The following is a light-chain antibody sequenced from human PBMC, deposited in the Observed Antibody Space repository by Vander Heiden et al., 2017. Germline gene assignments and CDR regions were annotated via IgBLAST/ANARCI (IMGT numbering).Light chain of an antibody. J-gene: IGKJ2*01. CDR1: QSISSY. CDR3: QQRDSTLYT. Sequence: DIQMTQSPSSLSASVGDRVTITCRASQSISSYLNWYQQKPGKAPKLLIYAASSLQSRVPSRFSGSGSGTDFTLTISRLQPEDFATYYCQQRDSTLYTFGQGTKMEIK. V-gene: IGKV1-39*01. CDR2: AAS.